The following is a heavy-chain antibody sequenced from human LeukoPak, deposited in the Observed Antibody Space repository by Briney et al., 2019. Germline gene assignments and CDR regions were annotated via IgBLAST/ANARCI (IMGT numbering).Heavy chain of an antibody. D-gene: IGHD6-6*01. Sequence: PSETLSLTCTVSGGSISSGGYYWSWIRQPPGKGLEWIGYIYHSGSTYYNPSLKSRVTISVDRSKNQFSLKLSSVTAADTAVYYCASGTAALGPWGQGTLVTVSS. CDR1: GGSISSGGYY. J-gene: IGHJ5*02. CDR3: ASGTAALGP. V-gene: IGHV4-30-2*01. CDR2: IYHSGST.